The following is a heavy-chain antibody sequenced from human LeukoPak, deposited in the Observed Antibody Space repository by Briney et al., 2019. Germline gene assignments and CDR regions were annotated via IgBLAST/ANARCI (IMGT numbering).Heavy chain of an antibody. CDR1: GFTFSSYW. D-gene: IGHD6-6*01. CDR3: ARELAGRQDLDY. V-gene: IGHV3-21*01. CDR2: INSGGGGS. Sequence: PGGSLRLSCAASGFTFSSYWMHWVRQPPGKGLEWVSSINSGGGGSYYADSVKGRFTISRDNAKNSLFLQMNSLRAEDTAVYFCARELAGRQDLDYWGQGTLVTVSS. J-gene: IGHJ4*02.